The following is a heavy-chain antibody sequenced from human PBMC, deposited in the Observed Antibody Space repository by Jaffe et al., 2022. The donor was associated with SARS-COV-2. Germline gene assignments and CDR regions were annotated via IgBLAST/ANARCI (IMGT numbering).Heavy chain of an antibody. J-gene: IGHJ4*02. CDR3: ARGSWDYYGSDY. CDR2: IYTSGST. D-gene: IGHD3-10*01. Sequence: QVQLQESGPGLVKPSQTLSLTCTVSGGSISSGSYYWSWIRQPAGKGLEWIGRIYTSGSTNYNPSLKSRVTISVDTSKNQFSLKLSSVTAADTAVYYCARGSWDYYGSDYWGQGTLVTVSS. V-gene: IGHV4-61*02. CDR1: GGSISSGSYY.